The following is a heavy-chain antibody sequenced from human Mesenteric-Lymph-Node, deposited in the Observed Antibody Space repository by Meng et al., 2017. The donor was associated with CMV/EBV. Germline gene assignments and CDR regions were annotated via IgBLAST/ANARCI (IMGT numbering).Heavy chain of an antibody. J-gene: IGHJ4*02. CDR3: ARVGRIRDYCSSTSCLFDY. CDR2: FDPEDGET. V-gene: IGHV1-24*01. Sequence: ASVKVSCKVSGYTLTELSMHWVRQAPGKGLEWMGGFDPEDGETIYAQKFQGRVTMTEDTSTDTAYMELSSLRSEDTAVYYCARVGRIRDYCSSTSCLFDYWGQGTLVTVSS. D-gene: IGHD2-2*01. CDR1: GYTLTELS.